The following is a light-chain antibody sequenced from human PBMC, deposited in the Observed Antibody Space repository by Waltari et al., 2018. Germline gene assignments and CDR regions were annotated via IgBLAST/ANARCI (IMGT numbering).Light chain of an antibody. CDR3: QQSSTTIFT. CDR2: AES. CDR1: QTVTTS. Sequence: DIQMTQSPSSLSASVGDTVTITCRTSQTVTTSLNWYQFKPGEAPKLLIFAESRFSDGVPSRFSGSGYGTDFTLTIRSLRPEDFGTYYCQQSSTTIFTFGPGTRVDVK. J-gene: IGKJ3*01. V-gene: IGKV1-39*01.